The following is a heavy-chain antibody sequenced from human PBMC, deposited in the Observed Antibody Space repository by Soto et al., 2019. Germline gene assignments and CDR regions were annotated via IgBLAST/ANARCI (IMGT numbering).Heavy chain of an antibody. CDR1: SDSISSRNFY. D-gene: IGHD2-2*02. J-gene: IGHJ4*02. CDR2: IYYSGSI. CDR3: ARARIHCTSASCYTEFDY. V-gene: IGHV4-30-4*01. Sequence: QVQLQESGPGLLKPSQTLSLTCTVSSDSISSRNFYWSWIRQPPGKGLEWIGYIYYSGSIYSSPSLRSRVSISVDTSQNQFSLNLISVTAADTAVYYCARARIHCTSASCYTEFDYWGQGILVTVSS.